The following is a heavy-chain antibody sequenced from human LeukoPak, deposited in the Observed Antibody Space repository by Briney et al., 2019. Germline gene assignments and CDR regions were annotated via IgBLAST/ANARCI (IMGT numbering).Heavy chain of an antibody. J-gene: IGHJ5*02. CDR3: ARDRRGCSSTSCYAPNWFDP. D-gene: IGHD2-2*01. V-gene: IGHV4-34*01. CDR1: GGSFSGYY. CDR2: INHSGST. Sequence: SETLSLTCAVYGGSFSGYYWSWIRQPPGKGLEWIGEINHSGSTNYNPSLKSRVTISVDTSKNQFSLKLSSVTAEDTAVYYCARDRRGCSSTSCYAPNWFDPWGQGTLVTVSS.